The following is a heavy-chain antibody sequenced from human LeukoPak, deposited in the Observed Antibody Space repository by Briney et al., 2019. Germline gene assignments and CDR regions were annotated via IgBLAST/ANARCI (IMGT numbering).Heavy chain of an antibody. CDR3: AKIAAQNLYYYYMDV. V-gene: IGHV1-8*01. D-gene: IGHD6-6*01. CDR2: MNPNSGNT. Sequence: GASVKVSCKASGYTFTSYDINWVRQATGQGLEWMGWMNPNSGNTGYAQKFQGRVTMTRNTSISTAYMELSSLRSEDTAVYYCAKIAAQNLYYYYMDVWGKGTTVTVSS. CDR1: GYTFTSYD. J-gene: IGHJ6*03.